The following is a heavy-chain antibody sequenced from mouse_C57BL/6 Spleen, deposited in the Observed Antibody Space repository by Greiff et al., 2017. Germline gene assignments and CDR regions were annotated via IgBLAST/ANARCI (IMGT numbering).Heavy chain of an antibody. CDR2: INPNNGGT. D-gene: IGHD2-4*01. CDR3: ARRGDYDAFAY. CDR1: GYTFTDYY. Sequence: EVQLQQSGPELVKPGASVKISCKASGYTFTDYYMNWVKQTHGKSLEWIGDINPNNGGTSYNQKFKGKATLTVDKSSSTAYMELLSLTSEDSAVYYCARRGDYDAFAYWGQGTLVTVSA. J-gene: IGHJ3*01. V-gene: IGHV1-26*01.